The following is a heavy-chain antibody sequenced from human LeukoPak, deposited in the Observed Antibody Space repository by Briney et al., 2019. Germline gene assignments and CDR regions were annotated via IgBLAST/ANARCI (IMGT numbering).Heavy chain of an antibody. CDR3: ARVAPAALGPGGAFDI. V-gene: IGHV4-59*11. D-gene: IGHD2-2*01. J-gene: IGHJ3*02. CDR1: GGSISSHY. Sequence: SETLSLTCTVSGGSISSHYWSWIRQPPGKGLEWIGYIYYSGSTNYNPSLKSRVTISVDTSKNQFSLKLSSVTAADTAVYYCARVAPAALGPGGAFDIWGQGTMVTVSS. CDR2: IYYSGST.